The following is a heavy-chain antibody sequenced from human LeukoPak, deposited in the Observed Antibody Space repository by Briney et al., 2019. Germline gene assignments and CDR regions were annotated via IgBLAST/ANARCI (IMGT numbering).Heavy chain of an antibody. J-gene: IGHJ4*02. CDR3: AKGLISTWYDY. Sequence: GRSLRLSCAASGFTFSSYGMHWVRQAPGKGLEWVAVISYDGSNKYYADSVKGRFTISRDNSKNTLYLQMNSLRAEDTAVYYCAKGLISTWYDYWGRGTLVTVSS. CDR1: GFTFSSYG. V-gene: IGHV3-30*18. CDR2: ISYDGSNK. D-gene: IGHD6-13*01.